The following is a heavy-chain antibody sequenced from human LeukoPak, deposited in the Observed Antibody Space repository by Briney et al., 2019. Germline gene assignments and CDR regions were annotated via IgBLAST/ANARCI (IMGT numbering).Heavy chain of an antibody. CDR2: IYYSGST. CDR3: ARVLVSSSWYIGSVYYYYGMDV. CDR1: GGSISSYY. D-gene: IGHD6-13*01. Sequence: PSETLSLTCAVSGGSISSYYWSWIRQPPGKGLEWIGYIYYSGSTNYNPSLKSRVTISVDTSKNQFSLKLSSVTAADTAVYYRARVLVSSSWYIGSVYYYYGMDVWGQGTTVTVSS. J-gene: IGHJ6*02. V-gene: IGHV4-59*01.